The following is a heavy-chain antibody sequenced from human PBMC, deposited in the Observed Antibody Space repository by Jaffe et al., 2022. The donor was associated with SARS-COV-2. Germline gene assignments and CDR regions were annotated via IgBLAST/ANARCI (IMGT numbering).Heavy chain of an antibody. V-gene: IGHV3-7*03. Sequence: EVQLVESGGGLVQPGGSLRLSCAASGFTFSSNWMSWVRQTPGKGLEWVANIKGDGGEKYYGDSVEGRFTISRDNAKNSLYLQGNSLRTEDTAVYYCARNVGGAFDYWGQGTLVTVSS. D-gene: IGHD3-10*02. CDR3: ARNVGGAFDY. CDR2: IKGDGGEK. CDR1: GFTFSSNW. J-gene: IGHJ4*02.